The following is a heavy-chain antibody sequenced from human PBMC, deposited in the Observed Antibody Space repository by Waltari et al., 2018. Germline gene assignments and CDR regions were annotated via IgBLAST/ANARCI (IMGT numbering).Heavy chain of an antibody. J-gene: IGHJ3*02. V-gene: IGHV4-34*01. CDR2: INHSGSGST. CDR3: ARIKSRAFDI. Sequence: QVQLQQWGAGLLKPSETLSLTCAVYGGSLSGYYWTWIRQPPGKGLEWIGDINHSGSGSTNYIPSLKSRVTISVDTSKSQVSLKVTSVTAADTAMDYCARIKSRAFDIWGQGTMVTVSS. CDR1: GGSLSGYY.